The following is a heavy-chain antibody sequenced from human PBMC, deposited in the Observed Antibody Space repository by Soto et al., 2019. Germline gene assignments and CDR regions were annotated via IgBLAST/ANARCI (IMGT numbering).Heavy chain of an antibody. CDR2: MYYSGFT. Sequence: SETLSLTCTVSGFSISGYWWSWIRQSPGKALEWIGYMYYSGFTNYNPSLRTRVTTSIDTSNNQFSLRLTSVTAADTAVYYCARHDEVRSSLSLGALSEAPLDSWGQGALVTVSS. J-gene: IGHJ4*02. V-gene: IGHV4-59*08. CDR3: ARHDEVRSSLSLGALSEAPLDS. D-gene: IGHD3-16*02. CDR1: GFSISGYW.